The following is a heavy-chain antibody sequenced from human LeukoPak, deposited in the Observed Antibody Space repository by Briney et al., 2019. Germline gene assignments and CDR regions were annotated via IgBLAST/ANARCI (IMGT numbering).Heavy chain of an antibody. D-gene: IGHD6-19*01. Sequence: GGSLRLSCAASGFTISSYDIHWVRQTTGKGLGWVSAIGTAGDTYYIGSVKGRFTISRENAKNSLYLQMNSLRAGDTAVYYCIRGPQRAVGYFDLWGRGTLVTVPS. CDR2: IGTAGDT. J-gene: IGHJ2*01. CDR1: GFTISSYD. V-gene: IGHV3-13*01. CDR3: IRGPQRAVGYFDL.